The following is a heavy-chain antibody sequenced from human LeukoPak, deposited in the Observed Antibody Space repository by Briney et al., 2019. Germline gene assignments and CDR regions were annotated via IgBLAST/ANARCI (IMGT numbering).Heavy chain of an antibody. Sequence: SETLSLTCTVSGGSISSGDYYWSWIRQPPGKGLEWIGYIYYSGSTYYNPSLKSRVTISVDTSKNQFSLKLSSVTAADTAVYYCARVPVSLFTIFGVVVNQHAFDIWGQGTMVTVSS. J-gene: IGHJ3*02. CDR1: GGSISSGDYY. CDR3: ARVPVSLFTIFGVVVNQHAFDI. V-gene: IGHV4-30-4*08. D-gene: IGHD3-3*01. CDR2: IYYSGST.